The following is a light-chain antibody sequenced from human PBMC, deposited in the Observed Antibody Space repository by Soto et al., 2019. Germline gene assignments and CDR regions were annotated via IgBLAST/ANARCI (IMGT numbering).Light chain of an antibody. CDR2: DAS. Sequence: EIILTRSPATLSLSPGERATLSCGASQSVSSSYVAWYQHRPGLAPRLLIHDASSRATGIPDRFSGTKSGTDFTLTIRRLEPEDAAVYYCQQYGSSPITFGQGTRLENK. J-gene: IGKJ5*01. CDR1: QSVSSSY. CDR3: QQYGSSPIT. V-gene: IGKV3D-20*01.